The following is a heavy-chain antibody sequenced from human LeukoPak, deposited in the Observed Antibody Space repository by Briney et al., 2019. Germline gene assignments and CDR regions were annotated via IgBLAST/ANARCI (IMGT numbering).Heavy chain of an antibody. J-gene: IGHJ6*02. V-gene: IGHV3-30*18. Sequence: GGSLRLSCAASGFTFSSYGMHWVRQAPGKGLEWVAVISYDGSNNYYADSVKGRFTISRDNSKNTLYLQMNSLRAEDTAVYYCAKEVGAGTHYYYGMDVWGQGTTVTVSS. D-gene: IGHD6-19*01. CDR3: AKEVGAGTHYYYGMDV. CDR1: GFTFSSYG. CDR2: ISYDGSNN.